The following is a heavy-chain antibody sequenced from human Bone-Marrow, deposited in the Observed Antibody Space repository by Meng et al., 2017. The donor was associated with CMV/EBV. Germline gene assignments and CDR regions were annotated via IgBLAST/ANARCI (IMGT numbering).Heavy chain of an antibody. CDR3: AKAHYSIGPGAFDI. CDR2: IRYDGSNK. D-gene: IGHD6-25*01. J-gene: IGHJ3*02. CDR1: GFTFSSYG. Sequence: GGSLRSSCAAPGFTFSSYGMHWVRQAPGKGLEWVAFIRYDGSNKYYADSVKGRFTISRDNSKNTLYLQMNSLRAEDTPVYYYAKAHYSIGPGAFDIWGQGTMVTVSS. V-gene: IGHV3-30*02.